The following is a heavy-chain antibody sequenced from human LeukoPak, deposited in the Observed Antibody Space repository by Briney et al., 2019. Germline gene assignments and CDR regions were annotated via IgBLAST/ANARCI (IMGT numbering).Heavy chain of an antibody. Sequence: GGSLRLSCAASGFTFSNAWVVWVRQAPGKGLEWVGRIKSKTDGGTTDYAAPVKGRFTISRDDSKNTLYLEMNSLKTEDTAVYYCTTRGSDSGCPFFWGQGTLVTVSS. CDR1: GFTFSNAW. CDR3: TTRGSDSGCPFF. CDR2: IKSKTDGGTT. D-gene: IGHD3-10*01. V-gene: IGHV3-15*01. J-gene: IGHJ4*02.